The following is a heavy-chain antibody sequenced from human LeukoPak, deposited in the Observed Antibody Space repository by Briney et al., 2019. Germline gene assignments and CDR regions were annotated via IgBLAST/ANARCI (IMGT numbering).Heavy chain of an antibody. CDR1: GSSIRRGGYC. D-gene: IGHD3-22*01. CDR2: IDYSGST. V-gene: IGHV4-31*03. CDR3: AADTSGYRIFNY. J-gene: IGHJ4*02. Sequence: SQTLSLTCTVSGSSIRRGGYCWSWIRQHPGKGLEWIGYIDYSGSTFYNPSLKSRLTMSIDTSKNQFSLKLSSVTAADTAVYYCAADTSGYRIFNYWGQGTLVTVSS.